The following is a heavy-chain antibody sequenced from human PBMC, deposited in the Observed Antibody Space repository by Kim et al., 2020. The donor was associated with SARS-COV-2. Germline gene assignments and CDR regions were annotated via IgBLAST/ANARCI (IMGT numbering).Heavy chain of an antibody. J-gene: IGHJ5*02. Sequence: SETLSLTCTVSGGSISSYYWSWIRQPPGKGLEWIGYIYYSGSTNYNPSLKSRVTISVDTSKNQFSLKLSSVTAADTAVYYCARNRAMVRGGGVRFDPWGQGTLVTVSS. CDR1: GGSISSYY. D-gene: IGHD3-10*01. V-gene: IGHV4-59*13. CDR2: IYYSGST. CDR3: ARNRAMVRGGGVRFDP.